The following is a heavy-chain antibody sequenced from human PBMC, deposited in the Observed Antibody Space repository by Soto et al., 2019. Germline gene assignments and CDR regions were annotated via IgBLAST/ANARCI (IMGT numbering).Heavy chain of an antibody. CDR2: ISAYNGDT. J-gene: IGHJ6*02. Sequence: ASVNVSCKASCYTLTSYGISWVRQAPGQGLEWMGWISAYNGDTNYAQSLQGRVTMTTDTSTTTAYMELRSLRSDDTAVYYCATTIGYSYYYYGMDVWGQGTTVTVSS. D-gene: IGHD5-12*01. CDR3: ATTIGYSYYYYGMDV. V-gene: IGHV1-18*01. CDR1: CYTLTSYG.